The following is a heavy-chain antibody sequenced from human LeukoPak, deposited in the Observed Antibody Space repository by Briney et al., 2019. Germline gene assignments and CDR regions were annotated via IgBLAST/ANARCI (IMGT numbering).Heavy chain of an antibody. V-gene: IGHV3-21*01. J-gene: IGHJ4*02. CDR1: GFTFSSYS. CDR3: ARRYCSGGSCYISY. D-gene: IGHD2-15*01. Sequence: GGSLRLSCAASGFTFSSYSINWVRQAPGKGLEWVSSISSSSSYIYYADSVKSRFTISRDNSKNTLYLQMNSLRAEDRAVYYCARRYCSGGSCYISYWGQGTLVTVSS. CDR2: ISSSSSYI.